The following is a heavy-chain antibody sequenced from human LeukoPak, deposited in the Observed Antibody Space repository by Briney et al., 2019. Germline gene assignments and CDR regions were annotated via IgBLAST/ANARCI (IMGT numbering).Heavy chain of an antibody. CDR3: ARQGRFGELFWFDP. J-gene: IGHJ5*02. V-gene: IGHV3-53*01. D-gene: IGHD3-10*01. CDR1: GFTVSSNY. CDR2: IYSGGST. Sequence: GGSLRLSRAASGFTVSSNYMSWVRQAPGKGLEWVSVIYSGGSTYYADSVKGRFTISRDNSKNTLYLQMNSLRAEDTAVYYCARQGRFGELFWFDPWGQGTLVTVSS.